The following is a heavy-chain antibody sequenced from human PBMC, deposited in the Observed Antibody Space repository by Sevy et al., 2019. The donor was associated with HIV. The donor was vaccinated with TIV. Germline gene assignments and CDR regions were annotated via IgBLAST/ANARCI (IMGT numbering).Heavy chain of an antibody. V-gene: IGHV3-21*01. J-gene: IGHJ4*02. CDR2: ISSSSSYI. D-gene: IGHD3-10*01. CDR1: GFTFSSYS. CDR3: ARGGATMVRGVIMYY. Sequence: GGSLRLSYAASGFTFSSYSMSWVRQAPGKGLEWVSSISSSSSYIYYADSLKGRFTISRDNAKNSLYLQMNSLRAEDTAVYYCARGGATMVRGVIMYYWGQGTLVTVSS.